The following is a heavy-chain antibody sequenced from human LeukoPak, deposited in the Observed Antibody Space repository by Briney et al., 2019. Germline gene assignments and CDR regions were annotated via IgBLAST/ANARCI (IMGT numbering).Heavy chain of an antibody. CDR1: GGSISSSSYY. Sequence: SETLSLTCTVSGGSISSSSYYWGWIRQPPGKGLEWIGSIYYSGSTYYNPSLKSRVTISVDTSKNQFSLKLSSVTVADTAVYYCARDRVPAVLLWFGELTEDTAMVQHFDYWGQGTLVTVSS. D-gene: IGHD3-10*01. J-gene: IGHJ4*02. V-gene: IGHV4-39*07. CDR2: IYYSGST. CDR3: ARDRVPAVLLWFGELTEDTAMVQHFDY.